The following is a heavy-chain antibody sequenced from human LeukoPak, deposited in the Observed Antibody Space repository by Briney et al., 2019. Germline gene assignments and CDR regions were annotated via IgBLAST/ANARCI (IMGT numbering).Heavy chain of an antibody. CDR2: ISSSGDTK. CDR3: ERGGEYRSSPSDY. Sequence: NSGGSLRLSCAASGFTFSDYFMGWIRQAPGKGLEWVSYISSSGDTKYYSDSLKGRFTISRDNAKNSLYLQMNSLRVEDTAVYYCERGGEYRSSPSDYWGQGTLVNVSS. V-gene: IGHV3-11*01. CDR1: GFTFSDYF. J-gene: IGHJ4*02. D-gene: IGHD6-6*01.